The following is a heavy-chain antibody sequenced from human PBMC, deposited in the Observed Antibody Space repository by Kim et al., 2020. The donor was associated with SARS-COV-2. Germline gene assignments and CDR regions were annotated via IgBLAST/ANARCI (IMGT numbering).Heavy chain of an antibody. Sequence: GGSLRLSCAASGVTVSSNYMSWIRQAPGKGLEWVSLINAAGASFNADSVTGRFTISRDTSKNTVDLQMNGLRAEDTGTYYCASATYAKGFFDYWGQGTLVTVSS. CDR1: GVTVSSNY. J-gene: IGHJ4*02. D-gene: IGHD2-8*01. CDR3: ASATYAKGFFDY. V-gene: IGHV3-66*01. CDR2: INAAGAS.